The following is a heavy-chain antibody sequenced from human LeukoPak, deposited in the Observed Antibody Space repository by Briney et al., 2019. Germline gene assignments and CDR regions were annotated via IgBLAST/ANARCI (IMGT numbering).Heavy chain of an antibody. CDR2: ISSSSSTI. CDR1: GFTFSSYS. CDR3: AKDGYYYGSGSYYIDPYYYYMDV. Sequence: GGSLRLSCAASGFTFSSYSMNWVRQAPGKGLEWVSYISSSSSTIYYADSVKGRFTISRDNAKNSLYLQMNSLRAEDTAVYYCAKDGYYYGSGSYYIDPYYYYMDVWGKGTTVTVSS. J-gene: IGHJ6*03. V-gene: IGHV3-48*01. D-gene: IGHD3-10*01.